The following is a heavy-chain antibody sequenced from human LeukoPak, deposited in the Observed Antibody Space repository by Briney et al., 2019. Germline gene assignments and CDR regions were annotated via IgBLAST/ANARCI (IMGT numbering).Heavy chain of an antibody. CDR3: ARLSSSSGQRPKYYYYYMGV. CDR1: GGSFSGYY. Sequence: SGTLALTRAVYGGSFSGYYWSWNRQPPGQGLEWIGEINRSESTNYNPSLKSRVTISVDTSTNQFSLKLSSVTAADTAVYYCARLSSSSGQRPKYYYYYMGVWGKGTTVTVSS. CDR2: INRSEST. J-gene: IGHJ6*03. D-gene: IGHD6-6*01. V-gene: IGHV4-34*01.